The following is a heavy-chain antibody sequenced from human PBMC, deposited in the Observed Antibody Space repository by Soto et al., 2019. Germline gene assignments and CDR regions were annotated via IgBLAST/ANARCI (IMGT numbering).Heavy chain of an antibody. Sequence: ASVQVSCKASGYTFTSYDINWVRQATGQGLEWMGWMSPNNGNTDYAQKFQGRVTMTRNTSITTAYMELSSLRSDDTAVYYCARGPRYCTNGVCYTTGGGSYYYWGQGTLVTAPQ. CDR3: ARGPRYCTNGVCYTTGGGSYYY. J-gene: IGHJ4*02. CDR1: GYTFTSYD. CDR2: MSPNNGNT. V-gene: IGHV1-8*01. D-gene: IGHD2-8*01.